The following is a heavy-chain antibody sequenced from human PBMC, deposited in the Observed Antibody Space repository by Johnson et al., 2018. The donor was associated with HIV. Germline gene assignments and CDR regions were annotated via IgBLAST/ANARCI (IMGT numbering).Heavy chain of an antibody. J-gene: IGHJ3*02. Sequence: VQLVESGGGLIQPGGSLRLSCAASGFTFSSYAMHWVRQAPGTGLEWVAVIWYDGSNKYSAASVKGRFTISSDNSKNTLYLQMNSLRAEDTAVYYCAINSGDDSHGAFDIWGQGTMVTVSS. CDR1: GFTFSSYA. V-gene: IGHV3-33*08. CDR2: IWYDGSNK. D-gene: IGHD5-12*01. CDR3: AINSGDDSHGAFDI.